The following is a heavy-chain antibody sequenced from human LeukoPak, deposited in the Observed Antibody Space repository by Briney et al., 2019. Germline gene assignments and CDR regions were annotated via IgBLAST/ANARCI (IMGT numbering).Heavy chain of an antibody. CDR1: GFRFSSHW. J-gene: IGHJ3*02. D-gene: IGHD3-16*01. CDR3: AREKGIMIRKMAFEM. CDR2: INQDGSTK. V-gene: IGHV3-7*01. Sequence: GGSLRLSCVASGFRFSSHWMSWVRHTPGKGLEWVANINQDGSTKYYRDFAKGRFTISRDNAQNSLYLQINSLRAEDTAVYYCAREKGIMIRKMAFEMWGQGTMVTVSS.